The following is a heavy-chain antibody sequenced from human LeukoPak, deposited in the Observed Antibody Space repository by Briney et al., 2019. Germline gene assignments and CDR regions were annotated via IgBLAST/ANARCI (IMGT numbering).Heavy chain of an antibody. V-gene: IGHV4-59*01. D-gene: IGHD1-26*01. CDR3: ARGGSYSGHADY. J-gene: IGHJ4*02. CDR1: GGSISSYY. CDR2: IYYSGNT. Sequence: SETLSLTCSVAGGSISSYYWSWIRQPSGKGLEWIGYIYYSGNTNYNPSLKSRVTISVDTSKNQFSLKLSSVTAADTAVYYCARGGSYSGHADYWGQGTLVTVSS.